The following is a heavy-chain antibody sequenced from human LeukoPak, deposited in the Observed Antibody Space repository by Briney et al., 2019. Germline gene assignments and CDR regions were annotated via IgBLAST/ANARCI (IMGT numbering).Heavy chain of an antibody. D-gene: IGHD6-19*01. J-gene: IGHJ4*02. CDR1: GFTFYDYA. CDR3: AKDAYSSGLFFDY. V-gene: IGHV3-9*01. Sequence: GGSLRLSCAASGFTFYDYAMHWVRHAPGKGLEWVSGISWNSGSIDYADSVKGRFTISRDNAKNSLYLQMNSLRAEDTALYYCAKDAYSSGLFFDYWGQGTLVTVSS. CDR2: ISWNSGSI.